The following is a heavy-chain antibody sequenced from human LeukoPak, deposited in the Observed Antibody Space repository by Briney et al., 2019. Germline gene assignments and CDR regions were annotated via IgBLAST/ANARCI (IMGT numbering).Heavy chain of an antibody. V-gene: IGHV1-2*06. CDR2: INPNSGGT. CDR1: GYTFTCYY. Sequence: ASVKVSCKASGYTFTCYYMHWVRQAPGQGLEWMGRINPNSGGTNYAQKFQGRVTMTRDTSISTAYMELSSLRSEDTAVYYCARDLRDIVVVPAAIGNWLDPWGQGTLVTVSS. CDR3: ARDLRDIVVVPAAIGNWLDP. J-gene: IGHJ5*02. D-gene: IGHD2-2*02.